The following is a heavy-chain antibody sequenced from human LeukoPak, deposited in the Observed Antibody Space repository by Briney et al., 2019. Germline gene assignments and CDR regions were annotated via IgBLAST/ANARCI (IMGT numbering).Heavy chain of an antibody. D-gene: IGHD2-8*01. J-gene: IGHJ4*02. CDR3: ARVRMVYAPNFDY. CDR2: INHSGST. Sequence: SETLSLTCAVYGGSFSGYYWSWIRQPPGKGLERIGEINHSGSTNYNPSLKSRVTISVDTSKNQFSLKLSSVTAADTAVYYCARVRMVYAPNFDYWGQGTLVTVSS. V-gene: IGHV4-34*01. CDR1: GGSFSGYY.